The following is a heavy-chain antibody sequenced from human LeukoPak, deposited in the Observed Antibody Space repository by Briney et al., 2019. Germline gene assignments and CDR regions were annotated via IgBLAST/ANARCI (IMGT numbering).Heavy chain of an antibody. V-gene: IGHV4-59*01. Sequence: SETLSLTCAVYGGSFSGYYWSWIRQPPGKGLEWIGYIYYSGSTNYNPSLKSRVTISVDTSKNQFSLKLSSVTAADTAVYYCARAPRGATIKCYFDYWGQGTLVTVSS. D-gene: IGHD5-24*01. CDR3: ARAPRGATIKCYFDY. CDR1: GGSFSGYY. J-gene: IGHJ4*02. CDR2: IYYSGST.